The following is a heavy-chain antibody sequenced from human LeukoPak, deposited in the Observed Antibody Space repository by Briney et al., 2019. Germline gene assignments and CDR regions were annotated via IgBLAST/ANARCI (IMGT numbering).Heavy chain of an antibody. V-gene: IGHV1-2*04. D-gene: IGHD2-2*01. CDR3: ATEATSPDYNYYMDV. Sequence: ASVKVSCKASGYTFTGYYMHWVRRAPGQGLEWMGWINPNSGGTNYAQKFQGWVTMTRDTSISTAYMELSRLRSEDTAVYYCATEATSPDYNYYMDVWGKGTTVTVSS. CDR2: INPNSGGT. J-gene: IGHJ6*03. CDR1: GYTFTGYY.